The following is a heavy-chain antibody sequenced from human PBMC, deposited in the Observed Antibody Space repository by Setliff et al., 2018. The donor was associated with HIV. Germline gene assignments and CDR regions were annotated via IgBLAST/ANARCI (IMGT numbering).Heavy chain of an antibody. J-gene: IGHJ4*02. Sequence: SETLSLTCAVYGGPLSGHYWSWIRQPPGQGLEWIGETSHSGKSNYNPSLKSRVTISVDTSKNQFSLKLTSVTAADTAVYYCVTSSSWSSRLNFWGPGMLVTVSS. CDR3: VTSSSWSSRLNF. D-gene: IGHD2-2*01. CDR1: GGPLSGHY. CDR2: TSHSGKS. V-gene: IGHV4-34*01.